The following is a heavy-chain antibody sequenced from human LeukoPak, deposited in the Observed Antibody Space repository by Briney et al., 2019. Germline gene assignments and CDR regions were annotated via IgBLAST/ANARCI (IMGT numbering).Heavy chain of an antibody. CDR1: GGSISSYY. CDR3: ARDGAGSGSYYNRGFDY. CDR2: IYTSGST. Sequence: SETLSLTCTVPGGSISSYYWSWIRQPAGKGLEWIGRIYTSGSTTYNPSLKSRVTMSVDTSKNQFSLKLSSVTAADTAVYYCARDGAGSGSYYNRGFDYWGQGTLVTVSS. D-gene: IGHD3-10*01. J-gene: IGHJ4*02. V-gene: IGHV4-4*07.